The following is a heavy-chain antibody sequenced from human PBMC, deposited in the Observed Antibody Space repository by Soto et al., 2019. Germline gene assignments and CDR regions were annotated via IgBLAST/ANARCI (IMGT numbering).Heavy chain of an antibody. CDR2: ISFDGSTK. Sequence: QVQLVESGGGVVQPGRSLRLSCAASGFTFSKFGMHWVRQAPGKGLEWLAVISFDGSTKYHADSVKCQFTVSRDNTNNPLYLQMNSLSADDTAVYQCASHATKDYYYDRRGIGSPFDYWGKGTLVTVSS. CDR1: GFTFSKFG. CDR3: ASHATKDYYYDRRGIGSPFDY. V-gene: IGHV3-33*05. D-gene: IGHD3-22*01. J-gene: IGHJ4*02.